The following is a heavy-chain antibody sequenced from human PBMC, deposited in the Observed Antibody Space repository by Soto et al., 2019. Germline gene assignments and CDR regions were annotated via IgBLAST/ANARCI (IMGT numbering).Heavy chain of an antibody. Sequence: QVQLQESSPGLVRPSGTLSLTCTVSGGSISSNNWWSWVRQPPGKGLQWIGEIFQSGSTNYNPSLRSRVTISVHKSKKQFSLNLRSVTAADTAVYYCAQANYSSGLDYWGQGTLVAVSS. V-gene: IGHV4-4*02. D-gene: IGHD6-19*01. J-gene: IGHJ4*02. CDR2: IFQSGST. CDR3: AQANYSSGLDY. CDR1: GGSISSNNW.